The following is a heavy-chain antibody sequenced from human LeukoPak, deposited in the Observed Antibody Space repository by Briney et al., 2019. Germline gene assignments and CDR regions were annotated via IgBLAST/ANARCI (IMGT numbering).Heavy chain of an antibody. CDR3: ARVGSAAPVTSSGHTIDY. J-gene: IGHJ4*02. D-gene: IGHD3-22*01. CDR2: ITSTSTYI. CDR1: GFSLYTYS. V-gene: IGHV3-21*01. Sequence: PWGSLRLSCAVSGFSLYTYSMNWVRQAPGKGLEWVSSITSTSTYIYYADSVKGSFTISRDNAKNSLYLQMNSLRVEDTAVYYCARVGSAAPVTSSGHTIDYWGQGTLVIVSS.